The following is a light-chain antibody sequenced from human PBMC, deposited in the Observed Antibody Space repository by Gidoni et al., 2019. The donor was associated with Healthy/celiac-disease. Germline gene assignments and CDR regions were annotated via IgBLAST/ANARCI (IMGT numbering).Light chain of an antibody. J-gene: IGKJ1*01. V-gene: IGKV3-11*01. CDR3: QQRSNWPGT. Sequence: ELALTQSPATLSLSPGERATLSRSASPSVSSYLAWYQQKPGQAPRLLIYDASTRATGIPARFSGSGSGTDFTLTISSLEPEDFAVYYCQQRSNWPGTFGQGTKVEIK. CDR2: DAS. CDR1: PSVSSY.